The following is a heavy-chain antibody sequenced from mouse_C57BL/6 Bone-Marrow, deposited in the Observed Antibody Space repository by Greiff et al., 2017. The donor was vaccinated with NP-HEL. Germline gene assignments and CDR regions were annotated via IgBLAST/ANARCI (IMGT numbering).Heavy chain of an antibody. CDR2: IYPGDGDT. CDR1: GSAFSSSW. Sequence: VQLVESGPELVKPGASVKISCKASGSAFSSSWMNWVKQRPGQGLEWIVRIYPGDGDTHYNGKFKGKATLTADKSSSTAYMQLSSLTSEDSAVYFCASFDYYGSSYAMDYWGQGTSVTVSS. J-gene: IGHJ4*01. V-gene: IGHV1-82*01. CDR3: ASFDYYGSSYAMDY. D-gene: IGHD1-1*01.